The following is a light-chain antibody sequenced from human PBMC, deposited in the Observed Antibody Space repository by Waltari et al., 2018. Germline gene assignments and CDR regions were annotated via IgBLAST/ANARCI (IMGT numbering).Light chain of an antibody. Sequence: QSVLTQPPSASGTPGQRVTIPCSGSSPTTGSKHVNWSQRPPGPSPKLLSYRNSQRPSGVPDRFSGSKSGTSASLAISGLQSEDEADYYCAEWDDSLNGVVFGGGTKLTVL. CDR2: RNS. V-gene: IGLV1-44*01. CDR1: SPTTGSKH. J-gene: IGLJ2*01. CDR3: AEWDDSLNGVV.